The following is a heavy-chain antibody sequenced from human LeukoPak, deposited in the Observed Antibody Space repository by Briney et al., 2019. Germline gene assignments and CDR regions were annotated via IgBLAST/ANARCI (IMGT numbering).Heavy chain of an antibody. CDR2: ISGSGDST. Sequence: GGSLRLSCAASGLTFSNYAMSWVRQAPGKGLEWVSAISGSGDSTYYADSVKGRFTISRDNSKNTLFLQMNSLRAEDTAVYYCAKDYYGSGSDHSNYYYYMDVWGKGTTVTVSS. J-gene: IGHJ6*03. CDR3: AKDYYGSGSDHSNYYYYMDV. V-gene: IGHV3-23*01. D-gene: IGHD3-10*01. CDR1: GLTFSNYA.